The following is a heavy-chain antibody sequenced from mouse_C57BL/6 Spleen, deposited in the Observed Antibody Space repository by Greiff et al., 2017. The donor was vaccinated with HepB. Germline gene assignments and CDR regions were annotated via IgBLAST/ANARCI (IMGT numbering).Heavy chain of an antibody. CDR3: TTYSNYEDYAMDY. CDR2: IDPEDGDT. V-gene: IGHV14-1*01. Sequence: EVQLQQSGAELVRPGASVKLSCTASGFNIKDYYMHWVKQRPEQGLEWIGRIDPEDGDTEYAPKFQGKATMTADTSSNTAYLQLSSLTSEDTAVYYCTTYSNYEDYAMDYWGQRTSVTVSS. D-gene: IGHD2-5*01. J-gene: IGHJ4*01. CDR1: GFNIKDYY.